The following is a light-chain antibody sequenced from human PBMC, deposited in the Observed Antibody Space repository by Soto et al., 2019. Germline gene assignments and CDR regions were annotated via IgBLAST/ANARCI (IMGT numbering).Light chain of an antibody. CDR2: DAS. CDR1: QSVSSD. J-gene: IGKJ4*01. Sequence: EIVLTQSPATLSLSPGERATLSCRASQSVSSDLAWYQQKPGQAPRLLIYDASKKATGIPARFSGSGSGTDFTLTSSSLEPEDFAVYYCQQPSNWPLTFGGGTKVEI. CDR3: QQPSNWPLT. V-gene: IGKV3-11*01.